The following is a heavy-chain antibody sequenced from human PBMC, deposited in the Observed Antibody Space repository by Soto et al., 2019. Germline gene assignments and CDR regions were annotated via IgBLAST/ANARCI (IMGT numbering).Heavy chain of an antibody. D-gene: IGHD6-13*01. CDR3: ARMAWYGAFDI. J-gene: IGHJ3*02. Sequence: QVTFKESGPVLVKPTETLTLTCTVSGFSLSNARLGVSWIRQPPGKALEWLAHIFSNDEKTYGTSLQSRLTNSKYTSKSQVVLTMTNMDPVDTATYYCARMAWYGAFDIWGQGTMVTVSS. V-gene: IGHV2-26*01. CDR1: GFSLSNARLG. CDR2: IFSNDEK.